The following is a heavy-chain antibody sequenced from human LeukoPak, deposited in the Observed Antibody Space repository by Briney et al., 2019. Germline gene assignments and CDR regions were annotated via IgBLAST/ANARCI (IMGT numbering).Heavy chain of an antibody. J-gene: IGHJ4*02. V-gene: IGHV3-23*01. D-gene: IGHD2-15*01. Sequence: XGSLRLSCAASGVTFSNYDMYWMRQAPGKGLEGGSAITYRRPPPQYAASVSPRFPISRDNPHNTLYLQINSLRVDDTAVYYCVSRDPCSGGMCYGLGHWGQGTLVTVSS. CDR1: GVTFSNYD. CDR2: ITYRRPPP. CDR3: VSRDPCSGGMCYGLGH.